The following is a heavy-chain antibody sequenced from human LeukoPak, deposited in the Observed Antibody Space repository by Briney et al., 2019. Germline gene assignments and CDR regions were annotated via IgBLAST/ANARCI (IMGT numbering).Heavy chain of an antibody. Sequence: GGSLRLSCEAAGFTFSDAWMSWVRQPPGKGLEGVGRIKSRADGGTIDYAAPVQDRFTISRDDQRNTIYLHMNSLKTEDSGVYFCTTLRLAASDHWGQGTLVTVSS. CDR2: IKSRADGGTI. CDR3: TTLRLAASDH. CDR1: GFTFSDAW. V-gene: IGHV3-15*01. J-gene: IGHJ4*02. D-gene: IGHD3-9*01.